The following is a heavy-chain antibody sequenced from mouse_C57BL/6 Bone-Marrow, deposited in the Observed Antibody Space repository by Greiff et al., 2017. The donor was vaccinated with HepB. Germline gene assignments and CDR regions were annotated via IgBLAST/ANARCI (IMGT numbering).Heavy chain of an antibody. Sequence: QVQLKQPGAELVKPGASVKMSCKASGYTFTSYWITWVKQRPGQGLEWIGDIYPGSGSTNYNEKFKSKATLTVDTSSSTAYMQLSSLTSEDSAVYYCARRRSTVVATHDYWGQGTTLTVSS. CDR3: ARRRSTVVATHDY. V-gene: IGHV1-55*01. CDR2: IYPGSGST. J-gene: IGHJ2*01. CDR1: GYTFTSYW. D-gene: IGHD1-1*01.